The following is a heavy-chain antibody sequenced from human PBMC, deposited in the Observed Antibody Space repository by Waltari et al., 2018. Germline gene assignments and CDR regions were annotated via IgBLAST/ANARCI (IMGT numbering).Heavy chain of an antibody. Sequence: EVQLVQSGVEVKKPGESLKISCKASGYSFTNYWIGWVRQMPGKGLEWMGIMNPGDSYTRYSPSFQGQVTVSANKSISTAYLQWSSLKASDSAMYYCAGAVSGTAWFDPWGQGTLVTVSS. V-gene: IGHV5-51*03. J-gene: IGHJ5*02. CDR2: MNPGDSYT. CDR3: AGAVSGTAWFDP. D-gene: IGHD6-19*01. CDR1: GYSFTNYW.